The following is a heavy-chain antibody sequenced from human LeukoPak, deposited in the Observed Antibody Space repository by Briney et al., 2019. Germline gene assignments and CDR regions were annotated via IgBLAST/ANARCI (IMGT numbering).Heavy chain of an antibody. CDR1: GYTFTSYD. D-gene: IGHD2-2*02. CDR3: ARRPAAIPRDYYYMDV. Sequence: ASVKVSCKASGYTFTSYDINWVRQATGQWLEWMGWMNPNSGNTGYAQKFQGRVTITRNTSISTAYMELSSLRSEDTAVYYCARRPAAIPRDYYYMDVWGKGTTVTVSS. CDR2: MNPNSGNT. V-gene: IGHV1-8*03. J-gene: IGHJ6*03.